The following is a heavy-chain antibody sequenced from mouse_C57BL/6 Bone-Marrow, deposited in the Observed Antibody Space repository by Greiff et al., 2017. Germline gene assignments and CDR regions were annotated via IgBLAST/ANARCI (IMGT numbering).Heavy chain of an antibody. D-gene: IGHD2-14*01. CDR2: IHPNSGST. Sequence: QVQLQQPGAELVKPGASVKLSCKASGYTFTSYWMHWVKQRPGQGLEWIGMIHPNSGSTNYNEKFKSKATLTVDKSSSTAYMQLSSLTSEDSAVYYCARGYRPFFGYAMDYWGQGTSVTVSS. CDR3: ARGYRPFFGYAMDY. CDR1: GYTFTSYW. V-gene: IGHV1-64*01. J-gene: IGHJ4*01.